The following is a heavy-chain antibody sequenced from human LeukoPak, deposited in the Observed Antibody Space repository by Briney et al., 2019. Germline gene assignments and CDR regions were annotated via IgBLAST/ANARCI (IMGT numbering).Heavy chain of an antibody. CDR3: ARENNILTGYNNDAFDI. CDR2: ISAYNGNT. D-gene: IGHD3-9*01. V-gene: IGHV1-18*01. J-gene: IGHJ3*02. Sequence: ASVKVSCKASGYTFTSYGISWVRQAPGQGLEWMGWISAYNGNTNYAQKLQGRVTMTTDTSTSTAYMEPRSLRSDHTAVYYCARENNILTGYNNDAFDIWGQGTMVTVSS. CDR1: GYTFTSYG.